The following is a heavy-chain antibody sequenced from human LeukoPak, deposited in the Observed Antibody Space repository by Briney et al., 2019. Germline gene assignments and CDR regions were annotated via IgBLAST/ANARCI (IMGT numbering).Heavy chain of an antibody. J-gene: IGHJ4*02. CDR1: GYSISSISSTYY. CDR3: ARDSGKGTLRFLEWSPVLVY. CDR2: IYHSGST. V-gene: IGHV4-30-2*01. Sequence: SETLSLTCTVSGYSISSISSTYYWGWIRQPPGKGLEWIGYIYHSGSTYYNPSLKSRVTISVDRSKNQFSLKLSSVTAADTAVYYCARDSGKGTLRFLEWSPVLVYWGQGTLVTVSS. D-gene: IGHD3-3*01.